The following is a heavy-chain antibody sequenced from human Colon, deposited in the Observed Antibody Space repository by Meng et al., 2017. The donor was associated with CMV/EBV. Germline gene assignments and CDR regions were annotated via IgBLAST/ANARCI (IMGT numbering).Heavy chain of an antibody. D-gene: IGHD1-26*01. CDR3: ARGGSGSYGDYFDY. CDR1: GGSISSGGNY. V-gene: IGHV4-31*02. Sequence: SGGSISSGGNYWSWIRQHQGKGLEWIGYIYYSGSTYYNPSLKSRVTISVDTSKNQVSLKLSSVTAADTAVYYCARGGSGSYGDYFDYWGQGTLVTVSS. CDR2: IYYSGST. J-gene: IGHJ4*02.